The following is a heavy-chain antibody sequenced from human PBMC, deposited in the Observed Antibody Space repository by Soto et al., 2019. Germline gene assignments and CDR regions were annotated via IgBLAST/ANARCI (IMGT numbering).Heavy chain of an antibody. CDR2: INAGNGNT. V-gene: IGHV1-3*01. Sequence: ASVKVSCKASGYTFTSYAMHWVRQAPGQRLEWMGWINAGNGNTKYSQKFQGRVTITRDTSASTAYMELSSLRSEDTAVYYCARVEFEEYQLLYDPNGMDVWGQGTTVTV. CDR1: GYTFTSYA. J-gene: IGHJ6*02. CDR3: ARVEFEEYQLLYDPNGMDV. D-gene: IGHD2-2*02.